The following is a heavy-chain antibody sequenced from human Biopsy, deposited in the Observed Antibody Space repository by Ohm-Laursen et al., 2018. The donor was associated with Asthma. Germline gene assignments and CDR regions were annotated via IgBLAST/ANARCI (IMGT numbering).Heavy chain of an antibody. CDR2: ILTKFDIT. CDR1: GGTFSNFA. V-gene: IGHV1-69*04. Sequence: SVKVSCNAPGGTFSNFAISWVRRAPGHGLEWMGTILTKFDITSYAEKFQGRVTITADKSTSTTYMELSRLRSEDTAVYYCARSYDTDSYPVLVLDYWGQGTLVTVSS. J-gene: IGHJ4*02. D-gene: IGHD3-22*01. CDR3: ARSYDTDSYPVLVLDY.